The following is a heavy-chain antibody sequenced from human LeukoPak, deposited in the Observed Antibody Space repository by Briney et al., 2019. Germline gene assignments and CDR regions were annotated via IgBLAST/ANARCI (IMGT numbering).Heavy chain of an antibody. Sequence: ASLKVSCKAFGYTFTSNYMHWVRQAPGQGPEWMGVISPSGGSTTYAQKFQGRVTMTRDTSISTAYMELSRLRSDDTAVYYCARAVWFDPWGQGTLVTVSS. V-gene: IGHV1-2*02. CDR1: GYTFTSNY. CDR3: ARAVWFDP. J-gene: IGHJ5*02. CDR2: ISPSGGST.